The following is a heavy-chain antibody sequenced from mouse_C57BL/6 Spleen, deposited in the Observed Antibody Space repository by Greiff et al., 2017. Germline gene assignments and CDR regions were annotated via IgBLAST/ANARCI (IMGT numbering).Heavy chain of an antibody. J-gene: IGHJ3*01. CDR1: GFTFSSYA. V-gene: IGHV5-9-1*02. CDR2: ISSGGDYI. Sequence: EVKLVESGEGLVKPGGSLTLSCAASGFTFSSYAMSWVRQTPEKRLEWVAYISSGGDYIYYADPVKGRFTISRENARNTLYLEMAGLKSADTAMYYCTRDPYYGSPWFAYWGKGTLVTVSA. D-gene: IGHD1-1*01. CDR3: TRDPYYGSPWFAY.